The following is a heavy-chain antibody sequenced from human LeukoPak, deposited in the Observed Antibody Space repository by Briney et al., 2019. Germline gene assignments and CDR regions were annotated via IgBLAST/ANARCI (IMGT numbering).Heavy chain of an antibody. CDR3: ARVRTMWSYYGMDV. D-gene: IGHD3-10*01. CDR1: GFTFSSYA. CDR2: ISGSGSGT. Sequence: PGGSLRLSCAASGFTFSSYAMSWVRQAPGEGLQWVSGISGSGSGTYYADSVRGRFTISRDNSKNTPYLQMNSLRAEDTAVYYCARVRTMWSYYGMDVWGQGTTVIVSS. V-gene: IGHV3-23*01. J-gene: IGHJ6*02.